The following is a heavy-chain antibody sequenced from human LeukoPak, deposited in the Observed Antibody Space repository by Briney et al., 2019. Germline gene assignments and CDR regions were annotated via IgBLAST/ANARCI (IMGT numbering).Heavy chain of an antibody. V-gene: IGHV3-23*01. CDR2: ISGSGGST. J-gene: IGHJ4*02. CDR3: ARKGSGWSIDY. D-gene: IGHD6-19*01. Sequence: PGGSLRLSCVVSGFTFSSYGMSWVRQAPGKGLEWVSAISGSGGSTYYADSVKGRFTISRDNAKNSLYLQMNSLRAEDTAVYYCARKGSGWSIDYWGQGTLVTVSS. CDR1: GFTFSSYG.